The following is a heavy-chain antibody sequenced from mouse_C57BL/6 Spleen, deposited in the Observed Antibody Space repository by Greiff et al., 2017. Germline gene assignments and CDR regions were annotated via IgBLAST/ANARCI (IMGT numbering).Heavy chain of an antibody. D-gene: IGHD1-1*01. CDR3: ARSYYYGSSLYYFDY. V-gene: IGHV1-80*01. J-gene: IGHJ2*01. CDR1: GYAFSSYW. CDR2: IYPGDGDT. Sequence: QVHVKQSGAELVKPGASVKISCKASGYAFSSYWMNWVKQRPGKGLEWIGQIYPGDGDTNYNGKFKGKATLTADKSSSTAYMQLSSLTSEDSAVYFCARSYYYGSSLYYFDYWGQGTTLTVSS.